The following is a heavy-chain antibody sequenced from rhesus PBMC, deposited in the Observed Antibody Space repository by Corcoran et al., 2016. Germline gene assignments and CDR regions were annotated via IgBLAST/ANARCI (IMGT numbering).Heavy chain of an antibody. CDR1: GYTFTDYH. CDR3: AREGVYTVTMFDY. CDR2: INPYNGNT. V-gene: IGHV1S2*01. J-gene: IGHJ4*01. D-gene: IGHD4-23*01. Sequence: QVQLVQSGAEVKKPGSSVKVSCKASGYTFTDYHMHWVRQAPRQGLEWMGWINPYNGNTKYAQKCQGRVTMTRETSTITAYMELSSLRSEDTAVYYCAREGVYTVTMFDYWGQGGLVTVSS.